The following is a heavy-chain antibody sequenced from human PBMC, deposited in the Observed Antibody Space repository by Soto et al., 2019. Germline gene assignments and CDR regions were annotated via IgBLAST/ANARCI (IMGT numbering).Heavy chain of an antibody. J-gene: IGHJ4*02. CDR1: GFTFSSYA. V-gene: IGHV3-23*01. Sequence: GGSLRLSCAASGFTFSSYAMSWVRQDPGKGLEWVSAISGSGGSTYYADSVKGRFTISRDNSKNTLYLQMNSLRAEDTAVYYCAKSERFLEWLLPFDYWGQGTLVTVSS. D-gene: IGHD3-3*01. CDR3: AKSERFLEWLLPFDY. CDR2: ISGSGGST.